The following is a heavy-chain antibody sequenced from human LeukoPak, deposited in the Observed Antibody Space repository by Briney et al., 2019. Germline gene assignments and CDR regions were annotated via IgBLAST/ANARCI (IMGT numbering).Heavy chain of an antibody. V-gene: IGHV3-30-3*01. CDR3: ARSRYSGYQSDY. CDR2: ILDDGSNE. Sequence: GRSLRLSCAASGFTFSSFAMHWVRQAPGKGLEWVAVILDDGSNEYYTDSVKGRFTISRDNSKNMLYLQMNSLRAEDTAVYYCARSRYSGYQSDYW. J-gene: IGHJ4*01. D-gene: IGHD5-12*01. CDR1: GFTFSSFA.